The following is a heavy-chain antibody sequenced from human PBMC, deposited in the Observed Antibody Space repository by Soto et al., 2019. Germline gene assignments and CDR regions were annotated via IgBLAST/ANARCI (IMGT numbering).Heavy chain of an antibody. V-gene: IGHV3-30*04. J-gene: IGHJ1*01. CDR1: GFTFSSYA. CDR3: PRLLDIAPIVAATRL. Sequence: SSLRLSCVASGFTFSSYAMQWVRQAPGEGLEWVPVISYDGRNEYYADSVKGRFTISRDNSVNTLYLHMNSLRPEDTAVYFCPRLLDIAPIVAATRLWRQGTPGT. D-gene: IGHD2-15*01. CDR2: ISYDGRNE.